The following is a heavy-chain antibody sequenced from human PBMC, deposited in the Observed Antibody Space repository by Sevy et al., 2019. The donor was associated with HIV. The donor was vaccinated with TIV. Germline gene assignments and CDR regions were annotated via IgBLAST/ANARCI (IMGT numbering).Heavy chain of an antibody. CDR2: ISGSGGST. D-gene: IGHD6-13*01. J-gene: IGHJ4*02. V-gene: IGHV3-23*01. CDR3: AKDHVAAAGTVDY. Sequence: GGSLRLSCAASGFSLSSYAMSWVRQAPGKGLELVSAISGSGGSTYYADSVKGRFTISRDNSKNTLYLQLNSLRAEDTAVYYCAKDHVAAAGTVDYWGQGTLVTVSS. CDR1: GFSLSSYA.